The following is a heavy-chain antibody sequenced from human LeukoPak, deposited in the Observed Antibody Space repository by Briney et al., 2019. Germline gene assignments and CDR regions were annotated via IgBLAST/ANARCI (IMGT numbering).Heavy chain of an antibody. V-gene: IGHV4-34*01. J-gene: IGHJ4*02. CDR2: VHNSGTT. Sequence: SEPLSFTCAVSDGPFSGYFWSWIGQSSGKGLNWIGEVHNSGTTNYNPSLNSRVTISEDTSKNQFYLNLSSVTAADTAVYYCARRYYYNLGSFPFDFWGQGTLVTVSS. CDR3: ARRYYYNLGSFPFDF. CDR1: DGPFSGYF. D-gene: IGHD3-10*01.